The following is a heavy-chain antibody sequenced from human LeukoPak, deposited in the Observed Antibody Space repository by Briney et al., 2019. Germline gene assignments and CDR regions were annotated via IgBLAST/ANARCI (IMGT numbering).Heavy chain of an antibody. Sequence: PSETLSLTCTVSGGSISSSTYYWGWIRQPPGKGLEWIGSITYSGSTYYNPSLKSRVTISVETSKKQFSLRLNSVTAADTAVYYCARDWAEWGQGTLVTVSS. J-gene: IGHJ4*02. CDR1: GGSISSSTYY. CDR2: ITYSGST. D-gene: IGHD7-27*01. V-gene: IGHV4-39*07. CDR3: ARDWAE.